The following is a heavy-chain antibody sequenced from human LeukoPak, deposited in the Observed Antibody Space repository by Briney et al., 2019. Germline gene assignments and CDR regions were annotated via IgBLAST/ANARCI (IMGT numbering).Heavy chain of an antibody. CDR3: ASGLDYYDSSGYEDWFDP. V-gene: IGHV1-2*02. D-gene: IGHD3-22*01. CDR2: INPNSGGT. J-gene: IGHJ5*02. Sequence: ASVKVSCKASGGTFSSYAISWVRQAPGQGLEWMGWINPNSGGTNYAQKFQGRVTMTRDTSISTAYMELSRLRSDDTAVYYCASGLDYYDSSGYEDWFDPWGQGTLVTVSS. CDR1: GGTFSSYA.